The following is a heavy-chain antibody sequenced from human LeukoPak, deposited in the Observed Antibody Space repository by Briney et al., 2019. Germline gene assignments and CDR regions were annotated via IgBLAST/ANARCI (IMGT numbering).Heavy chain of an antibody. CDR1: GFTFSSYS. CDR3: AREYYYDSSGYQDDAFDI. Sequence: GGSLRLSCAASGFTFSSYSMNWVRQAPGKGLGWVSSISSSSSYIYYADSVKGRFTISRDNAKNSLYLQMNSLRAEDTAVYYCAREYYYDSSGYQDDAFDIWGQGTMVTVSS. V-gene: IGHV3-21*01. J-gene: IGHJ3*02. D-gene: IGHD3-22*01. CDR2: ISSSSSYI.